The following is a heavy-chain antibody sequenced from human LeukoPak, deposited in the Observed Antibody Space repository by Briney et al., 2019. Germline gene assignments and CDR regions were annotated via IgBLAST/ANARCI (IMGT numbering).Heavy chain of an antibody. CDR2: VYYSGST. CDR3: ASGRPGIPYYYGMDV. V-gene: IGHV4-31*03. Sequence: SQTLSLTCTVSGGSISSGGYYWSWIRQHPGKGLEWIGYVYYSGSTNYNPSLRSRVTISVDTSMNHFSLKPSSVTAADSAVYYCASGRPGIPYYYGMDVWGQGTTVTVSS. J-gene: IGHJ6*02. D-gene: IGHD6-13*01. CDR1: GGSISSGGYY.